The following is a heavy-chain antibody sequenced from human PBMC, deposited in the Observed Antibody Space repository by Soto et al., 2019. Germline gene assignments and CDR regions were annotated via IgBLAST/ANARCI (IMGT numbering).Heavy chain of an antibody. D-gene: IGHD7-27*01. CDR1: GFSFSDYS. CDR3: ARDQRSSTWGDFDY. V-gene: IGHV3-21*01. CDR2: ISSSSSYI. J-gene: IGHJ4*02. Sequence: EVQLVESGGGLVKPGGSLRLSCAASGFSFSDYSMNWVRQAPGKGLEWVSSISSSSSYIYYADSLKGRFTVSRDNAKILLYLQMNSLRAEDTAIYYCARDQRSSTWGDFDYWGQGTLVAVSS.